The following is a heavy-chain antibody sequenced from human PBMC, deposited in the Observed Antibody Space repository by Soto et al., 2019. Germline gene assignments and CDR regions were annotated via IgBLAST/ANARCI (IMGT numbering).Heavy chain of an antibody. J-gene: IGHJ6*02. CDR2: FNPTGDTA. CDR3: ARGRRIVDTGIEYYYYHAMDV. Sequence: ASLKLSCTTPRYTFTSSYTHFALNAPGQGLEWIGQFNPTGDTASYAQKLQDKDTMTTDTSTSTAYMELASMNHEDTAVSNLARGRRIVDTGIEYYYYHAMDVWGQGTTVTVSS. V-gene: IGHV1-46*01. CDR1: RYTFTSSY. D-gene: IGHD5-18*01.